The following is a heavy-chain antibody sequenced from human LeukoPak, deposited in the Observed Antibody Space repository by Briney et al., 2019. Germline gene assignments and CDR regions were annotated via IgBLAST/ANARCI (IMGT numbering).Heavy chain of an antibody. Sequence: SLRLSCAASGFTLDEYAMHWVRQAPGEGLELVADLSWNSGSIGYADSVKGRFTISRDNAKNSLYLQMDSLRAEDTAVYYCARQQWLDGAYYFDYWGEGTLVTVSS. CDR2: LSWNSGSI. D-gene: IGHD6-19*01. CDR3: ARQQWLDGAYYFDY. CDR1: GFTLDEYA. J-gene: IGHJ4*02. V-gene: IGHV3-9*01.